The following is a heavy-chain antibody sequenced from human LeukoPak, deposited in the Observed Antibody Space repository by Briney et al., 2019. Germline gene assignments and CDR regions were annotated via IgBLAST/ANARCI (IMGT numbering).Heavy chain of an antibody. Sequence: PGGSLRLSCAASGFNFSSYGMTWVRQAPGKGLEWVAVISYDGSNKYYADSVKGRFTISRDNSKNTLYLQMNSLRAEDTAVYYCARDSGFSGTQRGEYWGQGTLVTVSS. J-gene: IGHJ4*02. CDR1: GFNFSSYG. D-gene: IGHD3/OR15-3a*01. CDR2: ISYDGSNK. CDR3: ARDSGFSGTQRGEY. V-gene: IGHV3-30*03.